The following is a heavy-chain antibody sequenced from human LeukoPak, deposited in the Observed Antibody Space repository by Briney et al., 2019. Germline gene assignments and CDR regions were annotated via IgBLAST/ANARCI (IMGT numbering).Heavy chain of an antibody. CDR2: IWYDGSDE. CDR3: AREEDASHFDF. J-gene: IGHJ4*02. D-gene: IGHD2-15*01. CDR1: GFTFSTYG. Sequence: GGSLRLSCAASGFTFSTYGMHWVRQAPGKGLEWVAVIWYDGSDEYYADSVKGRFTISRDNSKNTLYLEMNSLRADDTALYYCAREEDASHFDFWGQGTLVTVSS. V-gene: IGHV3-33*01.